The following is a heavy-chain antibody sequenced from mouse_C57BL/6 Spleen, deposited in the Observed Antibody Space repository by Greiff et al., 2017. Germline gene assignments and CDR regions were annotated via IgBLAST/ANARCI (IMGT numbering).Heavy chain of an antibody. Sequence: VQLKQSGPELVKPGASVKMSCKASGYTFTDYNMHWVKQSHGKSLEWIGYINPNNGGTSYNQKFKGKATLTVNKSSSTAYMELRSLTSEDSAVYYCARSDGNYAVYYYAMDYWGQGTSVTVSS. CDR2: INPNNGGT. D-gene: IGHD2-1*01. V-gene: IGHV1-22*01. CDR3: ARSDGNYAVYYYAMDY. J-gene: IGHJ4*01. CDR1: GYTFTDYN.